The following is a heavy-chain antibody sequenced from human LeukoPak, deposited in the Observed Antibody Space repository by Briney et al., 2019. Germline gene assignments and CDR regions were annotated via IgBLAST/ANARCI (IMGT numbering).Heavy chain of an antibody. Sequence: GGSLRLSCAASGFTFTNYDMHWVRQAAGRGPEWVSGIGTAGDTYYPASVKGRFTISRENGKSSLYLQMNSLSAGDTAVYYCASSPAYSSSWYAIDNWGQGTLVTVSS. V-gene: IGHV3-13*01. D-gene: IGHD6-13*01. CDR2: IGTAGDT. CDR1: GFTFTNYD. J-gene: IGHJ4*02. CDR3: ASSPAYSSSWYAIDN.